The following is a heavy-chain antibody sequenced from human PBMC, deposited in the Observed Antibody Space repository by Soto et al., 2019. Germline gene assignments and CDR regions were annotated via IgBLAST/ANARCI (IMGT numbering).Heavy chain of an antibody. V-gene: IGHV2-5*01. CDR2: IYWNDDK. D-gene: IGHD5-18*01. CDR3: ADRLDTSFWPRFDY. Sequence: QITLKESGPTLLKPTQTLTLTCTFSGFSLSTSGVGVGWIRQPPGKALEWLALIYWNDDKRYIPSLKSRLATTRDTSTILVVLTMTNVDPVDTATYYCADRLDTSFWPRFDYWGEGTLVTVAA. J-gene: IGHJ4*02. CDR1: GFSLSTSGVG.